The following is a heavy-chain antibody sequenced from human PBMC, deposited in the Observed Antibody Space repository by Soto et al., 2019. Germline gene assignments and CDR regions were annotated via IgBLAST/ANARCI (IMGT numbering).Heavy chain of an antibody. CDR3: AKSSRGELMVYAMGYFDY. Sequence: GGSLRLSCAASGFTFSSSAMSWVRQAPGKGLEWVSAISGGGTTTYYAESVRGRFTISRDNSKNTLHLQMDSLRAEDTAVYYCAKSSRGELMVYAMGYFDYWGQGTLVTVSS. CDR1: GFTFSSSA. D-gene: IGHD2-8*01. J-gene: IGHJ4*02. V-gene: IGHV3-23*01. CDR2: ISGGGTTT.